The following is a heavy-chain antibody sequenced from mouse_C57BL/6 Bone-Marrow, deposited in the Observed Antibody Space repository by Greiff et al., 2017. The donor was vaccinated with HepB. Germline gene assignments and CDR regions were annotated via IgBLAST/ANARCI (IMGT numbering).Heavy chain of an antibody. CDR3: ARLLLRYSYWYFDV. V-gene: IGHV1-50*01. J-gene: IGHJ1*03. D-gene: IGHD1-1*01. CDR1: GYTFTSYW. Sequence: QVQLQQPGAELVKPGASVKLSCKASGYTFTSYWMQWVKQRPGQGLEWIGEIDPADSYTNYNQKFKGKATLTVDTSSRTAYMQLSSLTSDDSAVYYCARLLLRYSYWYFDVWGTGTTVTVTS. CDR2: IDPADSYT.